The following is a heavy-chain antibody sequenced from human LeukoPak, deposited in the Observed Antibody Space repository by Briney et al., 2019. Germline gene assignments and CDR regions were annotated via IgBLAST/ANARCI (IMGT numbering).Heavy chain of an antibody. D-gene: IGHD3-16*01. J-gene: IGHJ4*02. Sequence: ASVKVSCKASGYTFNKYDIAWVRQAPGHALEWMGLIIGKNGNIHYEQKFEGRVTMSTDTSTSTAYMELRSLRSDDTAVYYCARDRGGNYFDYWGQGTLVSVSS. CDR3: ARDRGGNYFDY. V-gene: IGHV1-18*01. CDR2: IIGKNGNI. CDR1: GYTFNKYD.